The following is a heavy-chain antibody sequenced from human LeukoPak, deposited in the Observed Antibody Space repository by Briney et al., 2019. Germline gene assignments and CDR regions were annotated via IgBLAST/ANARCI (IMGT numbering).Heavy chain of an antibody. CDR1: GFTFSSYA. D-gene: IGHD3-22*01. CDR2: IGGSGGST. V-gene: IGHV3-23*01. CDR3: AKVHYDSSGYYLYYFDY. J-gene: IGHJ4*02. Sequence: PGGSLRLSCAASGFTFSSYAMSWVRQAPGKGLEWVSAIGGSGGSTYYADSVKGRFTISRDNSKNTLYLQMNSLRAEDTAVYYCAKVHYDSSGYYLYYFDYWGQGTLVTVSS.